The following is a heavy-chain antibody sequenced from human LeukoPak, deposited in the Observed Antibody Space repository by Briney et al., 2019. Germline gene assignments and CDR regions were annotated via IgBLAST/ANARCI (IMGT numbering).Heavy chain of an antibody. CDR2: ISYDGGST. CDR1: GFTLSDYA. J-gene: IGHJ3*02. V-gene: IGHV3-64*03. Sequence: GGSLRLSCSASGFTLSDYAMHWVRQAPGKRLEFVSSISYDGGSTYYVDSVKGRFTISRDSSKNTLYLQMSSLRAEDTAVYYCVKDPYGAFDIWGQGTMVTVSS. CDR3: VKDPYGAFDI. D-gene: IGHD3-16*01.